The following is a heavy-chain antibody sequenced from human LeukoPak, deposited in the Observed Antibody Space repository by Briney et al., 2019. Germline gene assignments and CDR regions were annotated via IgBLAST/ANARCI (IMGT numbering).Heavy chain of an antibody. CDR1: GGSISGYY. Sequence: SETLSLTCTVSGGSISGYYWSWIRQPPGKRLEWIGYIYYSGSTNYNPSLKSRVTISVDTSKNQFSLRLTSVTAADTAVYYCARHDTSWSWFDPWGQGTLLTVSS. J-gene: IGHJ5*02. D-gene: IGHD2-2*01. CDR3: ARHDTSWSWFDP. CDR2: IYYSGST. V-gene: IGHV4-59*01.